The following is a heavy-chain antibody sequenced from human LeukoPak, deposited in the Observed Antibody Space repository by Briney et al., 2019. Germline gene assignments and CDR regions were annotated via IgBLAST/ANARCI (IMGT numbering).Heavy chain of an antibody. V-gene: IGHV4-30-4*01. CDR2: IFYTGST. CDR3: ARKYPDHWFDP. D-gene: IGHD6-6*01. J-gene: IGHJ5*02. Sequence: SETLSLTCTVSGDSVISGDYRWTWIRQPPGKGLEWIGYIFYTGSTNYSPSLKSRVSISVDTFKNQFSLKLSSVTAADTAVYYCARKYPDHWFDPWGQGTLVTVSS. CDR1: GDSVISGDYR.